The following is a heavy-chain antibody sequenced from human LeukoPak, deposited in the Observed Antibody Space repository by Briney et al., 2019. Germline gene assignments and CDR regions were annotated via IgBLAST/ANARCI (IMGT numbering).Heavy chain of an antibody. J-gene: IGHJ6*02. CDR3: GSGELRFLVGPAYYYGMDV. D-gene: IGHD3-3*01. CDR1: GGSISSYY. V-gene: IGHV4-59*01. Sequence: SETLSLTCIVSGGSISSYYWSWIRQPPGKGLEWIGYIYYSGSTNYNPSLKSRVTISVDTSKDQFSLKLSSVTAADTAVYYCGSGELRFLVGPAYYYGMDVWGQGTTVTVSS. CDR2: IYYSGST.